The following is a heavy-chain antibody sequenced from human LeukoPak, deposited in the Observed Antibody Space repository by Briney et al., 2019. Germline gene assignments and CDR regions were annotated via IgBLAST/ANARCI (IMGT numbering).Heavy chain of an antibody. CDR2: IYYSGST. V-gene: IGHV4-59*01. CDR3: ARAPWELLGARGAFDI. Sequence: SETLSLTCTVSGGSISSYYWSWLRQPPGKGLEWIGYIYYSGSTNYNPSLKSRVTISVDTSKNQFSLKLSSVTAADTAVYYCARAPWELLGARGAFDIWGQGTMVTVSS. D-gene: IGHD1-26*01. J-gene: IGHJ3*02. CDR1: GGSISSYY.